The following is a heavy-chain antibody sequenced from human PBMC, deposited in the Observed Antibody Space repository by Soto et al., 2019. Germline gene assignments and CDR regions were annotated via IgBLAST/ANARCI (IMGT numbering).Heavy chain of an antibody. V-gene: IGHV1-18*01. D-gene: IGHD3-3*01. Sequence: QVQLVRSGAEVKKPGASVKVSCKASGYTFTSYGISWVRQAPGQGLEWMGWISAYNGNTNYAQKLQGRVTMTTDTSTSTAYMELRSLRSDDTAVYYCARALYAITIFGVVPNPFDYWGQGTLVTVSS. CDR3: ARALYAITIFGVVPNPFDY. CDR2: ISAYNGNT. CDR1: GYTFTSYG. J-gene: IGHJ4*02.